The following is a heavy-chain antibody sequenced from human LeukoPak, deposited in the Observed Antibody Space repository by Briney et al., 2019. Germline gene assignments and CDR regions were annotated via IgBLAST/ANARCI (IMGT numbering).Heavy chain of an antibody. J-gene: IGHJ4*02. CDR3: AKDLSGYYDILTGYYPGTFDY. V-gene: IGHV3-15*01. CDR1: GFTFSNAW. Sequence: GGSLRLSCAASGFTFSNAWMSWVRQAPGKGLEWVGRIKSKTDGGTTDYAAPVKGRFTISRDDSKNTLYLQMNSLRAEDTAVYYCAKDLSGYYDILTGYYPGTFDYWGQGTLVTVSS. CDR2: IKSKTDGGTT. D-gene: IGHD3-9*01.